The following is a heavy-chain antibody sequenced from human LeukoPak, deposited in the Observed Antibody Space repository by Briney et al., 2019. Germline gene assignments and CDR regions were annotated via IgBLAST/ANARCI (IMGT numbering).Heavy chain of an antibody. CDR1: GGSISSGGYY. CDR3: ARGPGCSSTICYLSFDY. V-gene: IGHV4-31*03. Sequence: SQTLSLTCTVSGGSISSGGYYCSWIRHHPGKGMEWIGYIYDSGSTYYNPSLKSRVTISVDTSKNQFSLELSSVTAADRAVYYCARGPGCSSTICYLSFDYWGQGTLVSVSS. J-gene: IGHJ4*02. D-gene: IGHD2-2*01. CDR2: IYDSGST.